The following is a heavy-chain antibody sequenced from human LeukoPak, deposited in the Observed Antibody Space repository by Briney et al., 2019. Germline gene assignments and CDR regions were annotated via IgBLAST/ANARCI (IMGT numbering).Heavy chain of an antibody. D-gene: IGHD6-25*01. V-gene: IGHV4-38-2*02. J-gene: IGHJ1*01. Sequence: SETLSLTCTVSGQSIINNYYWGWIRQSPGKGLEWIGSIHHSGNRFESGSTHYNPSLRSRVTVSADTSKNEFSLTLMSVTAADTAVYFCAGNASSGFFNAWGRGTLVTVSS. CDR2: IHHSGNRFESGST. CDR3: AGNASSGFFNA. CDR1: GQSIINNYY.